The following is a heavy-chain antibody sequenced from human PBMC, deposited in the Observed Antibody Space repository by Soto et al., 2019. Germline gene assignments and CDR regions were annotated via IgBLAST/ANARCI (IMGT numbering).Heavy chain of an antibody. J-gene: IGHJ6*02. CDR1: GLSLRTTGVG. D-gene: IGHD2-21*02. Sequence: QVTLKESGPTLVKPTQTLTLTCTVSGLSLRTTGVGVGWVRQPPGNALEWLALLYWDDDKRYSPSLRSRLTIAKDISEKQVVLTMTNIYTVDTATYYCVQSRCGGDCLEIYSSHSYNGLDVWGQGTTVTVSS. CDR3: VQSRCGGDCLEIYSSHSYNGLDV. V-gene: IGHV2-5*02. CDR2: LYWDDDK.